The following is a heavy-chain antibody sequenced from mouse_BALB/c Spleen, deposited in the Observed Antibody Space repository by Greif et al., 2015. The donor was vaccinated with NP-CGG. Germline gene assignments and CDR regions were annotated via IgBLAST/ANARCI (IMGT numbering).Heavy chain of an antibody. V-gene: IGHV2-9*02. CDR1: GFSLTSYG. J-gene: IGHJ2*01. D-gene: IGHD2-4*01. CDR2: IWAGGST. CDR3: ARERSMITYYFDH. Sequence: VMLVESGPGLVAPSQSLSITCTVSGFSLTSYGVHWVRQPPGKGLEWLGVIWAGGSTNYNSALMSRLSISKDNSKSQVFLKMNSLQTDDTAMYYCARERSMITYYFDHWGQGTTLTVSS.